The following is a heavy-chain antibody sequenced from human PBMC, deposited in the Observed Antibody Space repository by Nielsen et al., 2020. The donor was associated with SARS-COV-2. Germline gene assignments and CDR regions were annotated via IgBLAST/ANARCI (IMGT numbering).Heavy chain of an antibody. CDR2: ISWNSGSI. V-gene: IGHV3-9*01. J-gene: IGHJ3*02. CDR1: GFTFDDYA. Sequence: SLKISCAASGFTFDDYAMHLVRQAPGKGLEWVSGISWNSGSIGYADSVKGRFTISRDNAKNSLYLQMNSLRAEDTALYYCAKFPGADDAFDIWGQGTMVTVSS. CDR3: AKFPGADDAFDI. D-gene: IGHD7-27*01.